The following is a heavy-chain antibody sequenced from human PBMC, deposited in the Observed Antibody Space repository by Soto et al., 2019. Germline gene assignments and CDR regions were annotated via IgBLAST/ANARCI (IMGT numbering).Heavy chain of an antibody. CDR2: IDPSDSYT. D-gene: IGHD6-13*01. CDR1: GYSFSSYW. J-gene: IGHJ6*02. Sequence: PGESLKISCKGSGYSFSSYWINWVRQMPGKGLEWMGRIDPSDSYTNYSPSFQGLVTISADKSISTAYLQWSSLKASDTAMYYCARHEITAAVYVVVSYGMDVWGQGTTVTVSS. CDR3: ARHEITAAVYVVVSYGMDV. V-gene: IGHV5-10-1*01.